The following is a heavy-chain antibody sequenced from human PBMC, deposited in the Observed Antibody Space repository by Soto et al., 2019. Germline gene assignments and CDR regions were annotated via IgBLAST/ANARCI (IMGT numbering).Heavy chain of an antibody. J-gene: IGHJ6*02. CDR1: GFTFTSSA. CDR2: IGAYSGNT. CDR3: ARDRADIVVVPAAFDV. V-gene: IGHV1-58*01. Sequence: SGKGSCKGSGFTFTSSAVQWVRQAPGQCLEWIGWIGAYSGNTNYAQKLQDRVTITRDTSTSTAYMELRSMRSDDTAVYYCARDRADIVVVPAAFDVWGQGTTVTVSS. D-gene: IGHD2-2*01.